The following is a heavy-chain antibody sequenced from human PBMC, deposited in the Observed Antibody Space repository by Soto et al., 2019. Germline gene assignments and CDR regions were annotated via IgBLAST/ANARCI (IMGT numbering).Heavy chain of an antibody. CDR1: GYSIRSGYY. V-gene: IGHV4-38-2*02. D-gene: IGHD3-10*01. CDR2: VYHNGIM. J-gene: IGHJ4*01. Sequence: SETLSLTCSVSGYSIRSGYYWGWVRQAPGRGLEWLGSVYHNGIMFHNPSFQSRVTISVDTSKNQFSLNLRSVTAADTAVYYCAALWFGELAFNYWGHGILVTVSS. CDR3: AALWFGELAFNY.